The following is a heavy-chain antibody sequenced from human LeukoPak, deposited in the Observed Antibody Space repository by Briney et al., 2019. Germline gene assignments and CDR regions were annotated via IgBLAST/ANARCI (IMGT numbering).Heavy chain of an antibody. Sequence: SETLSPTCSVSGFSSSNNYWSWIRQSPGQGLEWIGYIHYRGYTYYNPYLESRVTISVDTSQNRFSLKLISVAAADTAIYYCARDVEGATIGHYFDFWGRGILVTVSS. CDR1: GFSSSNNY. J-gene: IGHJ4*02. V-gene: IGHV4-59*01. D-gene: IGHD5-12*01. CDR3: ARDVEGATIGHYFDF. CDR2: IHYRGYT.